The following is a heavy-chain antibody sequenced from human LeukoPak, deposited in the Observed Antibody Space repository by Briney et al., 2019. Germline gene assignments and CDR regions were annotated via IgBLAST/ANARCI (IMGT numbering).Heavy chain of an antibody. CDR3: ARGARWSYYDSSGEAFDI. J-gene: IGHJ3*02. CDR2: IIPIFGTA. D-gene: IGHD3-22*01. CDR1: GGTFSSYA. V-gene: IGHV1-69*13. Sequence: ASVKVSCKASGGTFSSYAISWVRQAPGQGLEWMGGIIPIFGTANYAQKFQGRVTITADESTSTAYMELSSLRSEDTAVYYCARGARWSYYDSSGEAFDIWGQGTMVTVSS.